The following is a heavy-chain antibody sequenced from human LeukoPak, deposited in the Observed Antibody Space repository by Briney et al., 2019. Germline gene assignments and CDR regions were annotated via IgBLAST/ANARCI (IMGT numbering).Heavy chain of an antibody. J-gene: IGHJ4*02. D-gene: IGHD5-18*01. CDR1: GGSISSSNW. V-gene: IGHV4-4*02. Sequence: SGTLSLTCAVSGGSISSSNWWSWVRQPAGKGLEWIGRIYTSGSTNYNPSLKSRVTISVDTSKNQFSLKLSSVTAADTAVYYCAREGGMDTDYWGQGTLVTVSS. CDR2: IYTSGST. CDR3: AREGGMDTDY.